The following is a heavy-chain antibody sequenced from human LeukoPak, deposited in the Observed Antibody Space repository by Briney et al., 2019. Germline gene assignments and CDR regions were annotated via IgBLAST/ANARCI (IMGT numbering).Heavy chain of an antibody. CDR1: RFSFDDYG. Sequence: PGGSLRLSCAASRFSFDDYGMNSVRQAPGKGLEWVSSINWNGGSTGYADSVKGRFTISRDNAKNSLYLQMNSLRAEGTALYYCARGINWVDYWGQGTLVTVSS. CDR3: ARGINWVDY. J-gene: IGHJ4*02. CDR2: INWNGGST. D-gene: IGHD7-27*01. V-gene: IGHV3-20*04.